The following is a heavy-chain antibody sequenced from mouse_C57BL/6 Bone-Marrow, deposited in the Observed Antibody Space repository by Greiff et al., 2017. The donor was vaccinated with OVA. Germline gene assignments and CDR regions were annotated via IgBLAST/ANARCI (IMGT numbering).Heavy chain of an antibody. CDR1: GYAFSSSW. CDR2: IYPGDGDT. D-gene: IGHD2-5*01. V-gene: IGHV1-82*01. J-gene: IGHJ3*01. CDR3: ARSLAYYSNWAWFAY. Sequence: VKLMESGPELVKPGASVKISCKASGYAFSSSWMNWVKKRPGKGLEWIGRIYPGDGDTNYNGKFKGKATLTADKSSSTADMQLSSLTSEDSAVYFCARSLAYYSNWAWFAYWGQGTLVTVSA.